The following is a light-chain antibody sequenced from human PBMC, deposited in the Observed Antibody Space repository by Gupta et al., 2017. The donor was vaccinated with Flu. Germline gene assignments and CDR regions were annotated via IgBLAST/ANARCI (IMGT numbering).Light chain of an antibody. CDR1: QSVGTN. J-gene: IGKJ2*01. CDR2: DAS. V-gene: IGKV3-15*01. Sequence: ATLSVSPGEGATLSCRASQSVGTNLAWYQQKPVQAPRLLISDASTRATGIPARFSGSGSGTEFNLTISSRQSEDFAVYFCQQYNNWPPVGFGQGTKLEIK. CDR3: QQYNNWPPVG.